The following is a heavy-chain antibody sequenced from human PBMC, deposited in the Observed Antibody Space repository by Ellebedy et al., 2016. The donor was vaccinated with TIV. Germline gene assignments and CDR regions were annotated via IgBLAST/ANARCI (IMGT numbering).Heavy chain of an antibody. D-gene: IGHD3-3*01. CDR3: ARGGTTIFGVTDVFDF. CDR1: GGSISRSSYY. J-gene: IGHJ3*01. V-gene: IGHV4-61*05. Sequence: MPSETLSLTCTVSGGSISRSSYYWGWIRQPPGKGLEWLGYIFYTGSTNYNPSVRGRVGISVDTSKNQISLNLTSVIAADTAIYYCARGGTTIFGVTDVFDFWGQGTMVTVSS. CDR2: IFYTGST.